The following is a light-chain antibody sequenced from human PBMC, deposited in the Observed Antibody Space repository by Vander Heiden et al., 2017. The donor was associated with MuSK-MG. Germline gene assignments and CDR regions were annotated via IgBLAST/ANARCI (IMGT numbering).Light chain of an antibody. V-gene: IGLV3-25*03. CDR2: KDT. Sequence: SYELTQPPSLSVSPGQTARITCSGDALPKEYAYWYQQRPGQAPVMVIYKDTERPSGIPERFSGSSSGTTVTLIISGGQAEDEAAYYCQSADSDSHMLFGGGTQVYVL. CDR1: ALPKEY. CDR3: QSADSDSHML. J-gene: IGLJ2*01.